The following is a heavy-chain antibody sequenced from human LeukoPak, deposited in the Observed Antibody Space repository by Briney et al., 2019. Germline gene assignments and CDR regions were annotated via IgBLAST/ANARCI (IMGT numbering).Heavy chain of an antibody. CDR1: GFTFRTYE. V-gene: IGHV3-48*03. D-gene: IGHD3-10*01. Sequence: GGSLRLSCAASGFTFRTYEMSWVRQAPGKGLEWVSNIDGRGSTMYHADSVKGRFTISRDNAKNSLYLQMNSLRVEDTAVYYCVRGGGAPGDYWGQGTLVTVSS. CDR2: IDGRGSTM. J-gene: IGHJ4*02. CDR3: VRGGGAPGDY.